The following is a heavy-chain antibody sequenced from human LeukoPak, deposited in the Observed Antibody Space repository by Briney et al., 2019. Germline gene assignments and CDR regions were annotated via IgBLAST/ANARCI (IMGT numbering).Heavy chain of an antibody. J-gene: IGHJ6*03. V-gene: IGHV4-38-2*02. CDR2: IYYSGST. CDR1: GYSISSGYY. Sequence: PSETLSLTCTVSGYSISSGYYWGWIRQPPGKGLEWIGSIYYSGSTYYNPSLKSRVTISVDTSKNQFSLKLSSVTAADTAVYYCARGRGAEDSSGYFGFYYYYYMDVWGKGTTVTVSS. CDR3: ARGRGAEDSSGYFGFYYYYYMDV. D-gene: IGHD3-22*01.